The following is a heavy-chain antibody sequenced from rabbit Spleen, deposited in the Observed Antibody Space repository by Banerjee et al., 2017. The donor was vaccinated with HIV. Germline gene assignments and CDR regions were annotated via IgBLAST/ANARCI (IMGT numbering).Heavy chain of an antibody. V-gene: IGHV1S45*01. J-gene: IGHJ6*01. CDR3: ARDTGSSFSSYGMNL. CDR2: IAGSSSGFT. CDR1: GVSLNDKDV. D-gene: IGHD8-1*01. Sequence: EQLEESGGGLVKPEGSLTLTCKASGVSLNDKDVMCWVRQAPGKGLEWIACIAGSSSGFTYSATWAKGRFTCSKTSSTTVTLQMTSLTVADTATYFCARDTGSSFSSYGMNLWGPGTLVTVS.